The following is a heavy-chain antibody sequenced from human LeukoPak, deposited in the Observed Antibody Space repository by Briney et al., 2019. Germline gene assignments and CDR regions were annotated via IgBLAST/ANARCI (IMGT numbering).Heavy chain of an antibody. CDR1: GGTFSSHA. CDR3: AGGEWRTTNFDY. Sequence: ASVKVSCKASGGTFSSHAISWVRQAPGQGLEWMGRIIPILGIANYAQKFQGRVTITADKSTSTAYMELSSLRSEDTAVYYCAGGEWRTTNFDYWGQGTLVTVSS. J-gene: IGHJ4*02. CDR2: IIPILGIA. V-gene: IGHV1-69*04. D-gene: IGHD3-10*01.